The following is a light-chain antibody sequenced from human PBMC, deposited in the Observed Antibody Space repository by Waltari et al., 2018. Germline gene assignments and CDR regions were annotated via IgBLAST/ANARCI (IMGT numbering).Light chain of an antibody. CDR2: DNN. V-gene: IGLV1-40*01. CDR3: QSYDSSLSARV. CDR1: SSNIGGYY. J-gene: IGLJ2*01. Sequence: QSVLTQPPSVSGAPGQRVTISCTGSSSNIGGYYVYWYQQLPGMAPKLLIYDNNKRPSGVSDRFSGSKSGTSASLTITGLQTEDEADYYCQSYDSSLSARVFGGGTRLTVL.